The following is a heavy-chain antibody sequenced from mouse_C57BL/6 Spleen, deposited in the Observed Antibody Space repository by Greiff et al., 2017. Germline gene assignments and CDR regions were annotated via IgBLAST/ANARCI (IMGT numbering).Heavy chain of an antibody. D-gene: IGHD2-4*01. Sequence: EVQLQQSGPELVKPGASVKIPCKASGYTFTDYNMDWVKQSHGKSLEWIGDINPNNGGTIYNQKFKGKATLTVDKSSSTAYMELRSLTSEDTAVYYCAIGDYDGFAYWGQGTLVTVSA. CDR3: AIGDYDGFAY. J-gene: IGHJ3*01. CDR1: GYTFTDYN. CDR2: INPNNGGT. V-gene: IGHV1-18*01.